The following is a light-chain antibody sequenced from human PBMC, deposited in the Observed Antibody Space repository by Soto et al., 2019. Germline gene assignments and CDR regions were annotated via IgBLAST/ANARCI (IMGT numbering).Light chain of an antibody. CDR1: QSFCTN. J-gene: IGKJ1*01. V-gene: IGKV3-15*01. CDR3: KHYSNWPPRT. Sequence: IVMTQSAATLSVSPGEGASLXCTASQSFCTNMAWYQQKTGKAPRVLMNNVSTRATAIQARLSGSGSGKEFTLTISSLQSEDFAVYYCKHYSNWPPRTFGQGTKVDIK. CDR2: NVS.